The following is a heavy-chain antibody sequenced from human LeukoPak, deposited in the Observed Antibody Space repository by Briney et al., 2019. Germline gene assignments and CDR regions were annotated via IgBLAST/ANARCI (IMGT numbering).Heavy chain of an antibody. CDR2: INQDGIEI. CDR3: ARAQGSMIVVRTTTWYFDL. J-gene: IGHJ2*01. CDR1: AFTFSNYW. Sequence: GSLRLSCAASAFTFSNYWMSWVRQAPGKGLEWVANINQDGIEIYYVDSVKGRFTISRDNAKNSLYIKINSVRADATAVYYCARAQGSMIVVRTTTWYFDLWGRGTLVTVSS. D-gene: IGHD3-22*01. V-gene: IGHV3-7*01.